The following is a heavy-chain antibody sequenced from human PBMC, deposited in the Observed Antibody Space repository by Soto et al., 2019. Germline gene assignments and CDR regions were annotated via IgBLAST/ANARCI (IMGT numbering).Heavy chain of an antibody. J-gene: IGHJ4*02. D-gene: IGHD1-26*01. V-gene: IGHV1-69*06. CDR3: ATDQREGGSYI. Sequence: AASVKVSCKASGGTFISYSISWVRQAPGQGLEWMGGIIPIYGTAKYAQKFQGRVTITADKSTATAYMELSSLRSEDTAVYYCATDQREGGSYIWGQGTLVTVSS. CDR1: GGTFISYS. CDR2: IIPIYGTA.